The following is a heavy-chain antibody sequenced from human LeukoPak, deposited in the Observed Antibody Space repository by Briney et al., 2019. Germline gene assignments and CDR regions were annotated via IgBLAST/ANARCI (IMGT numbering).Heavy chain of an antibody. CDR3: ARDSYMKIAVAGTPSY. D-gene: IGHD6-19*01. J-gene: IGHJ4*02. CDR2: ISYDGSNK. Sequence: GGSLRLSCAASGFTFSSYAMHWVRQAPGKGLEWVAVISYDGSNKYYADSVKGRFTISRDNSKNTLYLQMNSLRAEDTAVYYCARDSYMKIAVAGTPSYWGQGTLVTVSS. V-gene: IGHV3-30-3*01. CDR1: GFTFSSYA.